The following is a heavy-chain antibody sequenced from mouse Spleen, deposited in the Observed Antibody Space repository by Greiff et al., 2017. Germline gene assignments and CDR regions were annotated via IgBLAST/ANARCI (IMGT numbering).Heavy chain of an antibody. J-gene: IGHJ1*01. CDR2: ISSGGGNT. D-gene: IGHD1-1*02. CDR3: ARRGGNYWYFDV. V-gene: IGHV5-9*04. CDR1: GFTFSSYT. Sequence: DVQLVESGGGLVKPGGSLKLSCAASGFTFSSYTMSWVRQTPAKRLEWVATISSGGGNTYYPDSVKGRFTISRDNAKNTLYLQMSSLRSEDTAMYYCARRGGNYWYFDVWGAGTTVTVSS.